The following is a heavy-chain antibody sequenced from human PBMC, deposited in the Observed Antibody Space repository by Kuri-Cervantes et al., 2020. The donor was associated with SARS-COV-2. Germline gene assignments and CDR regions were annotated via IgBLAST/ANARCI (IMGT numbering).Heavy chain of an antibody. CDR1: GGTFSSYA. J-gene: IGHJ3*02. V-gene: IGHV1-69*13. CDR2: IIPIFGTA. D-gene: IGHD3-22*01. CDR3: ASPYYYDSSGSDAFDI. Sequence: SVKVSCKASGGTFSSYAISWVRQAPGQGLEWMGGIIPIFGTANYAQKFQGRVTITADESTSTAYMELSSLRSEDTAVYYCASPYYYDSSGSDAFDIWGQGTMVTVSS.